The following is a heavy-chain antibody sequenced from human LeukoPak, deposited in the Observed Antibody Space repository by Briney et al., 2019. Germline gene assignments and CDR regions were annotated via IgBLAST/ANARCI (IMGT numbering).Heavy chain of an antibody. J-gene: IGHJ3*02. CDR2: ISYSGST. D-gene: IGHD6-13*01. CDR3: ARTNLPPRSSHDAFDI. Sequence: SETLSLTCTVSGGSISSYYWSWIRQPPGKGLEWIGYISYSGSTNFNPSLKSRVTISVDTSKNQFSLKLSSVTAADTAVYYCARTNLPPRSSHDAFDIWGQGTMVTVSS. CDR1: GGSISSYY. V-gene: IGHV4-59*08.